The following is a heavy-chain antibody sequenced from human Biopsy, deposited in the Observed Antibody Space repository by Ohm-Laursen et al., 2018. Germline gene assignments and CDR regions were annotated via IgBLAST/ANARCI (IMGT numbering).Heavy chain of an antibody. Sequence: AVKVSCKASGNTFATYHIHWVRQAPGQGLEWMGAISPSGATTSFSQKFQGRITMTRDTSTGTVYMDLNSLGSEDPAVYYCARAGVGSDGTDSYYYGMDVWGPGTTVTVSS. CDR3: ARAGVGSDGTDSYYYGMDV. CDR2: ISPSGATT. V-gene: IGHV1-46*01. D-gene: IGHD5-24*01. J-gene: IGHJ6*02. CDR1: GNTFATYH.